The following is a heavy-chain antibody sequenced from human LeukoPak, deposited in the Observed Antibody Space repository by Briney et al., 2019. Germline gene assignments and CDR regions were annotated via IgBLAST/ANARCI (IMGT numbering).Heavy chain of an antibody. CDR2: IYPDDSDT. J-gene: IGHJ4*02. D-gene: IGHD3-10*01. CDR3: ARRLGMIRGVIPYYFDY. V-gene: IGHV5-51*01. CDR1: GYSFTNYW. Sequence: GESLKISCKASGYSFTNYWIGWVRQMPGKGLEWMAIIYPDDSDTRYRPSFQGQVTISADKSINTAYLQWSNLRASDTAIYYCARRLGMIRGVIPYYFDYWGQGTLITVSS.